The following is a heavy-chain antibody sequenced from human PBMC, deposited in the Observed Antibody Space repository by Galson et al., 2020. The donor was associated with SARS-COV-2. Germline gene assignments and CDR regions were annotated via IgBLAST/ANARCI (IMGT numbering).Heavy chain of an antibody. CDR1: GYTFTSYG. CDR3: ARSTADYYDILTGYYQFDY. Sequence: ASVKVSCKASGYTFTSYGISWVRQAPGQGLEWMGWISAYNGNTNYAQKLQGRVTMTTDTSTSTAYMELRSLRSDDTAVYYCARSTADYYDILTGYYQFDYWGQGTLVTVSS. J-gene: IGHJ4*02. V-gene: IGHV1-18*01. D-gene: IGHD3-9*01. CDR2: ISAYNGNT.